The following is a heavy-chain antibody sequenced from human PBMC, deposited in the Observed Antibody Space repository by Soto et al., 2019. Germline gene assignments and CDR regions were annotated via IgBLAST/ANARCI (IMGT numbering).Heavy chain of an antibody. Sequence: ETLSRTCAVYGGSFSGYYWSWIRQPPGKGLEWIGEINHSGSTNYNPSLKSRVTISVDTSKNQFSLKLSSVTAADTAVYYCARGRITIFGVENYYYYGMDVWGQGTTVTV. D-gene: IGHD3-3*01. CDR1: GGSFSGYY. CDR2: INHSGST. J-gene: IGHJ6*02. V-gene: IGHV4-34*01. CDR3: ARGRITIFGVENYYYYGMDV.